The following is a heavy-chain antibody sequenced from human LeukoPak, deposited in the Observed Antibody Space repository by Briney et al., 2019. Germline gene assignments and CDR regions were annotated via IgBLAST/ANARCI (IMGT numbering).Heavy chain of an antibody. Sequence: AGGSLRLSCAASGFTFSSYSMNWVRQAPGKGLEWVSSISSSSSYIYYADSVKGRFTISRDNAKNSLYLQMNSLRAEDTAVYYCARDINSVIYGDYVGWYFDLWGRGTLVTVSS. J-gene: IGHJ2*01. CDR3: ARDINSVIYGDYVGWYFDL. D-gene: IGHD4-17*01. CDR2: ISSSSSYI. CDR1: GFTFSSYS. V-gene: IGHV3-21*01.